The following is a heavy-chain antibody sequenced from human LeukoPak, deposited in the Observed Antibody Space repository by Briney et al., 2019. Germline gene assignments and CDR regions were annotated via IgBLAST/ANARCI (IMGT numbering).Heavy chain of an antibody. D-gene: IGHD3-22*01. CDR2: IIPILGIA. V-gene: IGHV1-69*04. CDR3: ARDEGYYYDSSGYYYPLDY. J-gene: IGHJ4*02. CDR1: GGTFSSYA. Sequence: GASVKVSCKASGGTFSSYAISWVRQAPGQGLEWMGRIIPILGIANYAQKFQGRVTITADKSTSTAYMELSSLRSEDTAVYYCARDEGYYYDSSGYYYPLDYWGQGTLVTVSS.